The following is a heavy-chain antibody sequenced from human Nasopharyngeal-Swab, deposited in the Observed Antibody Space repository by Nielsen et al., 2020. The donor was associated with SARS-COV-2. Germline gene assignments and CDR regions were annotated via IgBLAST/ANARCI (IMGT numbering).Heavy chain of an antibody. CDR2: ITGSGAYT. CDR1: GFTFSRYW. J-gene: IGHJ5*02. D-gene: IGHD1-20*01. Sequence: GGSLRLSCAASGFTFSRYWMHWVRQAPGEGLEWVSTITGSGAYTYYADSVKGRFTISRDNSKRTLYLQLNSLRAEDTAIYYCAKDNVTGTTGWIDPWGQGTLVTVSS. V-gene: IGHV3-23*01. CDR3: AKDNVTGTTGWIDP.